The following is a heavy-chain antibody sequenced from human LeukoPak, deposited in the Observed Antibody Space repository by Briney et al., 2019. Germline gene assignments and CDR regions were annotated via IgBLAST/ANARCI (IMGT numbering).Heavy chain of an antibody. CDR1: GDAFTGNY. CDR3: ARDRIRSGYGLDV. Sequence: PSFNDCYDPTGDAFTGNYMHWVRHDPRQRHVWKGWINPNSGGTNYAQKFQGWVTMTRDTSVSIAYMELSRLRSDDTAVYYCARDRIRSGYGLDVWGKGTRVTVCS. V-gene: IGHV1-2*04. D-gene: IGHD4-17*01. CDR2: INPNSGGT. J-gene: IGHJ6*04.